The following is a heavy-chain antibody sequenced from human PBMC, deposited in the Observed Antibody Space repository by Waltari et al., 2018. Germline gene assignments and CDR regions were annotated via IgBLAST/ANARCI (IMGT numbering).Heavy chain of an antibody. J-gene: IGHJ4*02. Sequence: QVQLQQWGAGLLKPSENLSLTCAVYGGSFSGYYWSWIRQPPGKGLEWIGEITHSGSTNYNPSLNGRGTISVDTSKNLFSLKLSSVTAPDTAVYYCARMVCADGSYCFDYLGQGTLVAVSA. V-gene: IGHV4-34*01. CDR3: ARMVCADGSYCFDY. CDR2: ITHSGST. D-gene: IGHD2-8*01. CDR1: GGSFSGYY.